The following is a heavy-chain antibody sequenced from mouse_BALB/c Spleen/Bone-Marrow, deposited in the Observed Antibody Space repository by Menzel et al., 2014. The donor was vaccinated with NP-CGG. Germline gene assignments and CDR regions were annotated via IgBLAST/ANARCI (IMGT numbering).Heavy chain of an antibody. V-gene: IGHV5-6-5*01. CDR2: ISGGGNS. J-gene: IGHJ2*01. Sequence: EVQVVESGGGLVKPGGSLKLSCAASGFSFSGYAVSWVRQTPEKRLEWVASISGGGNSYHSDNMKGRFTISRDNARNILYLQMSSLRSEDTAMYYCARARGVTTATPYYFDYWGQGTALSLSS. CDR1: GFSFSGYA. D-gene: IGHD1-2*01. CDR3: ARARGVTTATPYYFDY.